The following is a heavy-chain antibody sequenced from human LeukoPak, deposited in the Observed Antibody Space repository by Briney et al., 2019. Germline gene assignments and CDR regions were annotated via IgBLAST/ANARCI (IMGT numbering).Heavy chain of an antibody. Sequence: SQTLSLTCTVSGGSISSGGYYWSWIRQHPGKGLEWIGYSYYGGSTYYNPSLKSRVAISVDTSKNQFSLKLTSVTAADTAVYYCARSGSTSVGNWFDPWGQGTLVTVSS. J-gene: IGHJ5*02. V-gene: IGHV4-31*03. CDR3: ARSGSTSVGNWFDP. CDR2: SYYGGST. D-gene: IGHD2-2*01. CDR1: GGSISSGGYY.